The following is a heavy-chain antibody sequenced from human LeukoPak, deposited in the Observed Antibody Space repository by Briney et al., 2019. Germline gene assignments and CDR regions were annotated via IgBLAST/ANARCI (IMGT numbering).Heavy chain of an antibody. J-gene: IGHJ4*02. V-gene: IGHV3-33*01. D-gene: IGHD5-12*01. CDR2: IWYDGSNK. CDR1: GFTFSSYG. CDR3: ARGLDIVATIDY. Sequence: RGSLRLSCAASGFTFSSYGMHWVRQAPGKGLEWVAVIWYDGSNKYYADSVKGRFTISRDNSKNTLYLQMNSLRAEDTAVYYCARGLDIVATIDYWGQGTLVTVSS.